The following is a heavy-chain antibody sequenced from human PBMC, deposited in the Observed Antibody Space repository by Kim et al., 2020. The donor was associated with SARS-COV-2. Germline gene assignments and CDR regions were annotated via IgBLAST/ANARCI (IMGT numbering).Heavy chain of an antibody. V-gene: IGHV3-33*01. D-gene: IGHD3-10*01. CDR3: ARDRITMVRGDAFDI. CDR2: IWYDGSNK. CDR1: GFTFSSYG. Sequence: GGSLRLSCAASGFTFSSYGMHWVRQAPGKGLEWVAVIWYDGSNKYYADFVKGRFTISRDNSKNTLYLQMNSLRAEDTAVYYCARDRITMVRGDAFDIWGQGTMVTVSS. J-gene: IGHJ3*02.